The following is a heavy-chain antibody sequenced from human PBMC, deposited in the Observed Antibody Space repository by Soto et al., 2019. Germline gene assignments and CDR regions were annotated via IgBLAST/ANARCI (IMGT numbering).Heavy chain of an antibody. J-gene: IGHJ4*02. CDR2: VSGGGGNT. V-gene: IGHV3-23*01. CDR3: AKSTGYSSTPPFDS. D-gene: IGHD6-13*01. Sequence: GGSLRLSCAASGFTFSSYAMSWVRQAPGKGLEWVSAVSGGGGNTYYADSVKGRFTISRDNSKNTLYLQMNSLRAEDTAVYYCAKSTGYSSTPPFDSWGQGTVVTVSS. CDR1: GFTFSSYA.